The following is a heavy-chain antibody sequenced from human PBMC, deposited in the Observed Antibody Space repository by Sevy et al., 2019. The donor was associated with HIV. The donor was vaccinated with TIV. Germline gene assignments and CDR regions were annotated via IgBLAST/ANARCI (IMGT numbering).Heavy chain of an antibody. CDR2: VYYTGGT. Sequence: SETLSLTCTVSGGSINSDRWNWIRQPPGNGLEWIGYVYYTGGTNYNPSLKNRVTISVDRTKNQFSLKLTSVTAADTAVYYCARRNDFDIWGQGTMVTVSS. J-gene: IGHJ3*02. CDR3: ARRNDFDI. V-gene: IGHV4-59*08. CDR1: GGSINSDR.